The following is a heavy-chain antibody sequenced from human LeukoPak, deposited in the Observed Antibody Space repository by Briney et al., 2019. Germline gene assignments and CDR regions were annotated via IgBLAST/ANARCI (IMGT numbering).Heavy chain of an antibody. J-gene: IGHJ6*03. D-gene: IGHD3-3*01. CDR2: IILIFGTA. V-gene: IGHV1-69*05. CDR3: ARCRVTIFGVATPHYYYYLDL. CDR1: GDTFSSYA. Sequence: SVKVSCKASGDTFSSYAISGVRQAPGQGLEWMGGIILIFGTANYAQKSQGRVTITTDESTSTAYMELSSLRSEDTAVYYCARCRVTIFGVATPHYYYYLDLWRKGPTVPVPS.